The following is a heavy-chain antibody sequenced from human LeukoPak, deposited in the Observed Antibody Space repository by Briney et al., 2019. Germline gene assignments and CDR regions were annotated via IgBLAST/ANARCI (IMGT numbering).Heavy chain of an antibody. CDR3: AKMLPREVKGSYFDY. CDR1: GGSISSCY. Sequence: SETLSLTCTVSGGSISSCYWSWIRQPPGKGLEWIGYIYYSGSTNYNPSLKSRVTISVDTSKNQFSLKLSSVTAADTAVYYCAKMLPREVKGSYFDYWGQGTLVTVSS. CDR2: IYYSGST. D-gene: IGHD2-15*01. V-gene: IGHV4-59*01. J-gene: IGHJ4*02.